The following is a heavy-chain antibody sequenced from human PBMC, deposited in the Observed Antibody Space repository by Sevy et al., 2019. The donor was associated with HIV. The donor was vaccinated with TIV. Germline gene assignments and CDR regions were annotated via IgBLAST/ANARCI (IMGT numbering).Heavy chain of an antibody. V-gene: IGHV3-30*18. CDR2: ISNDGSDK. D-gene: IGHD6-13*01. Sequence: GGSLRLSCGASGFSFRRHGMHWARQAPGKGLEWVALISNDGSDKQYADSVKGRFTISRDNSKDTLYLEMNNLRLEDTAVYYCANSRGRYDGSSWLYYYYLMDVWGQGTTVTVSS. CDR1: GFSFRRHG. J-gene: IGHJ6*02. CDR3: ANSRGRYDGSSWLYYYYLMDV.